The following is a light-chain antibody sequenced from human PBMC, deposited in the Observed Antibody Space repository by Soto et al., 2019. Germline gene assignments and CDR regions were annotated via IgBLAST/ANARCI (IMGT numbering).Light chain of an antibody. Sequence: VLTQSPATLSLSPGERATLSCRASQDAETYLAWYQQKPGQAPRLLIYDAFKRASGTPARFSGSGSGTDFTLTISSLEPEDCAVYYCQQRKYWPPITFGQGTRLEIK. CDR2: DAF. CDR3: QQRKYWPPIT. CDR1: QDAETY. J-gene: IGKJ5*01. V-gene: IGKV3-11*01.